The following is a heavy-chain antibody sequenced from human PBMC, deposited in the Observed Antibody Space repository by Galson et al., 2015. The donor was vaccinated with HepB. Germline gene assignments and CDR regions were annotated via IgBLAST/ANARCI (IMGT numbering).Heavy chain of an antibody. CDR2: IIPIFGIA. J-gene: IGHJ6*02. D-gene: IGHD6-13*01. V-gene: IGHV1-69*01. CDR3: ARLEKESSSSSHYYYYYGMDV. CDR1: GGTFSSYA. Sequence: SVRVSCKASGGTFSSYAISWVRQAPGQGLEWMGGIIPIFGIANYAQKFQGRVTITADESTSTAYMELSSLRYEDTAVYYCARLEKESSSSSHYYYYYGMDVWRQGTTLTVSS.